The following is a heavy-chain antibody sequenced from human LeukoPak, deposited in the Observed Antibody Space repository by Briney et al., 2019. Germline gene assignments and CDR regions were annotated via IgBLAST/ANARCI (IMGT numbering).Heavy chain of an antibody. CDR1: GGSIGTTNYY. V-gene: IGHV4-39*01. D-gene: IGHD6-19*01. Sequence: SETLSLTCTVSGGSIGTTNYYWGWLRQPPGKGLEWIGSIYYSGSTYYNPSLKSRVTISVDTSKNQFSLKLSSVTAADTAVYYCASRWLVQDYWGQGTLVTVSS. J-gene: IGHJ4*02. CDR2: IYYSGST. CDR3: ASRWLVQDY.